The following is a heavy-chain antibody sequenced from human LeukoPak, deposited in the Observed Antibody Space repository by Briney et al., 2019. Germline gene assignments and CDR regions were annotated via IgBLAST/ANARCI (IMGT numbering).Heavy chain of an antibody. CDR1: GFTVSSNY. D-gene: IGHD5-24*01. V-gene: IGHV3-66*01. CDR3: ARGLRRRDGYNWGAYYFDY. CDR2: IYSGGST. Sequence: GGSLRLSCAASGFTVSSNYMSWVRQAPGKGLEWVSVIYSGGSTYYADSVKGRFTISRDNSKNTLYLQMNSLRAEDTAVYYCARGLRRRDGYNWGAYYFDYWGQGTLVTVSS. J-gene: IGHJ4*02.